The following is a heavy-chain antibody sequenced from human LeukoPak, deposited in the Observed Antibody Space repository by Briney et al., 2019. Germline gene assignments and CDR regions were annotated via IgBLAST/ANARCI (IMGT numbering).Heavy chain of an antibody. CDR2: IIPVLGIA. CDR1: GGTFSSYA. CDR3: ARSSSGSYYNNY. D-gene: IGHD3-10*01. V-gene: IGHV1-69*04. Sequence: SVKVSCKASGGTFSSYAISWVRQAPGQGLEWMGRIIPVLGIANYAQKFQGRVTITADKSTSTAYMELSSLRSEDTAVYYCARSSSGSYYNNYWGQGTLVTVSS. J-gene: IGHJ4*02.